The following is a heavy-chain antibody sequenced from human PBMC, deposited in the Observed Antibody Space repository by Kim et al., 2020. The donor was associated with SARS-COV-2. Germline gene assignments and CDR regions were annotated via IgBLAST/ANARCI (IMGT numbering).Heavy chain of an antibody. CDR3: TTEQQLVNAGLDY. Sequence: GGSLRLSCAASGFTFSNAWMSWVRQAPGKGLEWVGRIKSKTDGGTTDYAAPVKGRFTISRDDSKNTLYLQMNSLKTEDTAVYYCTTEQQLVNAGLDYWGQGTLVTVSS. V-gene: IGHV3-15*01. CDR1: GFTFSNAW. D-gene: IGHD6-13*01. J-gene: IGHJ4*02. CDR2: IKSKTDGGTT.